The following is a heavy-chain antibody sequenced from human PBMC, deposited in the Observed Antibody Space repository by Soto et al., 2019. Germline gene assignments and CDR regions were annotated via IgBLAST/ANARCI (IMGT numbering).Heavy chain of an antibody. J-gene: IGHJ5*02. CDR1: GGSISSYY. CDR2: IYYSGST. D-gene: IGHD2-2*01. V-gene: IGHV4-59*01. CDR3: VRTFPPAPRVVLSHNWFVP. Sequence: SETLSLTCTVAGGSISSYYWSWIRQPPGKGLEWIGYIYYSGSTNYNPSLKSRVTISVDTSKNQFSLKLSSVTAADTAVYFCVRTFPPAPRVVLSHNWFVPWGPGTLVTVSS.